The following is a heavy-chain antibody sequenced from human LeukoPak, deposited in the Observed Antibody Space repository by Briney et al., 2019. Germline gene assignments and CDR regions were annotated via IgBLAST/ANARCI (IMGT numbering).Heavy chain of an antibody. J-gene: IGHJ4*02. Sequence: SETMSLTCAVYGGSFSGYYWSWIRQPPGKGLEWIGEINHSVSTNYNPSLKSRVTISVDTSKNQFSLKLSSVTAADTAVYYCAREGCSSTSCYRLGYWGQGTLVTVSS. V-gene: IGHV4-34*01. CDR2: INHSVST. D-gene: IGHD2-2*01. CDR1: GGSFSGYY. CDR3: AREGCSSTSCYRLGY.